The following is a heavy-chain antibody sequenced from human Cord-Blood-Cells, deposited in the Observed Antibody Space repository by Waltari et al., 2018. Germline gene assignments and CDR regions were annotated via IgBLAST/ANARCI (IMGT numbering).Heavy chain of an antibody. V-gene: IGHV1-2*02. CDR2: INPNSGGT. Sequence: QVQLVQSGAEVKKPGASVKVSCKASGYTFTGYYMHWVRQAPGQGLEWGGWINPNSGGTNYAQKFQGRVTMTRETYISTAYMALSRLRSDETAVYYCARDQVYYGSGSYYDYWGQGTLVTVSS. J-gene: IGHJ4*02. CDR1: GYTFTGYY. CDR3: ARDQVYYGSGSYYDY. D-gene: IGHD3-10*01.